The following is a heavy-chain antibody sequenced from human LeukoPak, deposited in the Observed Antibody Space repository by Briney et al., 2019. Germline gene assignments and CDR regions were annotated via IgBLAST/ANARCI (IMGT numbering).Heavy chain of an antibody. CDR1: GFTYSTYG. Sequence: GGSLRLSCAASGFTYSTYGMNWVRQAPWKGLEWVSSISSSTIFTYYADSVKGRFTISRDNAKNSLYLQMNSLRAEDTAVYYCARIAAGGIAVAGLDYWGQGTLVTVSS. V-gene: IGHV3-21*01. D-gene: IGHD6-19*01. J-gene: IGHJ4*02. CDR3: ARIAAGGIAVAGLDY. CDR2: ISSSTIFT.